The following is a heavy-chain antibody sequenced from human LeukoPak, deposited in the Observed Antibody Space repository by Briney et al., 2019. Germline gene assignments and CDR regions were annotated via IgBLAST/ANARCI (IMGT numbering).Heavy chain of an antibody. CDR3: ARVQRTRGITGLDY. Sequence: GASVKVSCKASGYTFTGYYMHWVRQAPGQGLEWMGWINPNSGGTSYAQKFQGRVTMTRDTSISTAYMELSRLRSDDTAVYYCARVQRTRGITGLDYWGQGTLVTVSS. D-gene: IGHD1-20*01. J-gene: IGHJ4*02. V-gene: IGHV1-2*02. CDR1: GYTFTGYY. CDR2: INPNSGGT.